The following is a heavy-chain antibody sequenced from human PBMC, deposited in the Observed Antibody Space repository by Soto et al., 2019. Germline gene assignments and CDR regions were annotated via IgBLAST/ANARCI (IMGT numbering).Heavy chain of an antibody. CDR3: ARGLTYYYDSSGYYAKDY. J-gene: IGHJ4*02. D-gene: IGHD3-22*01. CDR1: GVSIRSGGYY. V-gene: IGHV4-31*03. CDR2: IYYSGST. Sequence: QVQLQESGPGLVKPSQTLSPTCTVSGVSIRSGGYYWSWIRQDPGKGVEWIGYIYYSGSTNYNPSLNSRVTISVDTSKNQSSLKLSSVTAADTAVYYCARGLTYYYDSSGYYAKDYWGQGTLVTVSS.